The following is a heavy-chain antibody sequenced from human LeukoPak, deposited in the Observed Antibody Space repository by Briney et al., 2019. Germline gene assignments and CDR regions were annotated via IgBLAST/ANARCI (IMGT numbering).Heavy chain of an antibody. CDR1: GGSISSYY. CDR2: IYYSEST. D-gene: IGHD4-23*01. V-gene: IGHV4-59*01. CDR3: ARGDPTPLDY. Sequence: PSETLSLTCTVSGGSISSYYWSWIRQPPGKGLEWIGYIYYSESTNYNPSLKSRVTISVDTSKNQFSLKLSSVTAADTAVYYCARGDPTPLDYWGQGTLVTVSS. J-gene: IGHJ4*02.